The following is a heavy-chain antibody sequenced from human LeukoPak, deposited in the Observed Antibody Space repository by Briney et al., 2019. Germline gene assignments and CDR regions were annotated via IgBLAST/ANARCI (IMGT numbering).Heavy chain of an antibody. CDR3: YGIRLGDGFDI. J-gene: IGHJ3*02. V-gene: IGHV3-53*01. D-gene: IGHD3-16*01. CDR1: GFTVSSNY. Sequence: GESLKISCAASGFTVSSNYMGWVRQAPGKGLEWVSVIYSGGFTSYADSVKGRFTISRDSSKNTLYLQMNSLRAEDTAVYYCYGIRLGDGFDIWGQRTMVIVSS. CDR2: IYSGGFT.